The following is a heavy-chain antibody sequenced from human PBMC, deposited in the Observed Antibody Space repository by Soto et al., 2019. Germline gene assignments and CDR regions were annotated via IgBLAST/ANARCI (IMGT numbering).Heavy chain of an antibody. CDR1: GFTFSSYA. Sequence: EVQLLESGGGLVQPGGSLRLSCAASGFTFSSYAMSWVRQAPGKGLEWVSAISGSGGSTYYADSVKGRFTISRDNSKNTLYLQMNRLRAEDTAVYYCAKEGSSSSFYYYYGMDVWGQGTTVTVSS. CDR2: ISGSGGST. D-gene: IGHD6-6*01. J-gene: IGHJ6*02. CDR3: AKEGSSSSFYYYYGMDV. V-gene: IGHV3-23*01.